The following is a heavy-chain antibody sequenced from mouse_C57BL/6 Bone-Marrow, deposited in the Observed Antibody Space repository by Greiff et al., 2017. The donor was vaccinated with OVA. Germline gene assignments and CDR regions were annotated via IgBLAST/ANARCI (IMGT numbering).Heavy chain of an antibody. Sequence: VQLKESGGDLVKPGGSLKLSCAASGFTFSSYGLSWVRQTPDQRLEWVATISSGGSYTYYPDSVKGRFTISRDNAKNTLYLQMSSLKSEDTAMYYCARQGLGRFDYWGQGTTLTVSS. J-gene: IGHJ2*01. D-gene: IGHD4-1*01. CDR3: ARQGLGRFDY. CDR2: ISSGGSYT. V-gene: IGHV5-6*01. CDR1: GFTFSSYG.